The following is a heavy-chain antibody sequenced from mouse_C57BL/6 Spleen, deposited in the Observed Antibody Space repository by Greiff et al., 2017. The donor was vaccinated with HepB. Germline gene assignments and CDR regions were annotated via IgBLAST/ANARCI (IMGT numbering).Heavy chain of an antibody. CDR2: ISSGGIYT. V-gene: IGHV5-6*01. CDR3: AREDYDYDPFAY. D-gene: IGHD2-4*01. Sequence: EVMLVESGGDLVKPGGSLKLSCAASGFTFSSYGMSWVRQTPDKRLEWVATISSGGIYTYYPDSVKGRFTISRDNAKNTLYLQMSSLKSEDTAMYYCAREDYDYDPFAYWGQGTLVTVSA. J-gene: IGHJ3*01. CDR1: GFTFSSYG.